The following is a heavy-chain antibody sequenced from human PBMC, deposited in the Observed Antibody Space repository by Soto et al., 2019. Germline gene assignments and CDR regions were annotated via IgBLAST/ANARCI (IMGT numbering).Heavy chain of an antibody. Sequence: QVQLQESGPGLVKPSETLSLTCTVSGGSISSYYWSWIRQPPGKGLEWIGYIYYSGSTNYNPSLKSRVTISVDTSKNQFSLKLSSVTAADTAVYYCARTLFGWGIWLDPWGQGTLVTVSS. D-gene: IGHD3-10*02. CDR1: GGSISSYY. CDR3: ARTLFGWGIWLDP. CDR2: IYYSGST. J-gene: IGHJ5*02. V-gene: IGHV4-59*01.